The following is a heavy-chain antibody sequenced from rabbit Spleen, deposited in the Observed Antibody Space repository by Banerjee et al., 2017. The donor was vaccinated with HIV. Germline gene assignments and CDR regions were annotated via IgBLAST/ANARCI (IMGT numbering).Heavy chain of an antibody. CDR3: ARDTVYASYAAFGHATLHYFDL. CDR2: IAGGTGIA. J-gene: IGHJ4*01. D-gene: IGHD4-2*01. Sequence: QSLEESGGDLVRPEGSLTLTCTASGFDMSFYYMCWVRQAPGKGPEWVACIAGGTGIAYYANWAKGRFTGTKTSSTTVTLEMTSLTAADTATYFCARDTVYASYAAFGHATLHYFDLWGQGTLVTVS. V-gene: IGHV1S40*01. CDR1: GFDMSFYY.